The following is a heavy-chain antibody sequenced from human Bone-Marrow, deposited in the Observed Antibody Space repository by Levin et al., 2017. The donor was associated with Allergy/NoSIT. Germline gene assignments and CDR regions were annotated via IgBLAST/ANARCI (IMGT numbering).Heavy chain of an antibody. D-gene: IGHD3-10*01. J-gene: IGHJ4*02. V-gene: IGHV3-21*01. CDR1: GFTFSSYS. Sequence: GGSLRLSCGASGFTFSSYSMNWVRQPPGKGLEWVASIGSSSSYIYHADSVKGRFTISRDNAKNSAYLQMTNVRAEDTAVYYCARDISFGSGRLDDWGRGTRVTVSS. CDR2: IGSSSSYI. CDR3: ARDISFGSGRLDD.